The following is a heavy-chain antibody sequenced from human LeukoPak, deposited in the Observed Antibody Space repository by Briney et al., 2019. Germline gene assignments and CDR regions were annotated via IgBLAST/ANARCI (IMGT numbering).Heavy chain of an antibody. Sequence: SETLSLTCTVSGGSISSSSYYWGWIRQPPGTGLEWIGSIYYSGSTYYNPSLKSRVTISVDTSKNQFSLKVKSVTAADTGVYYCARGVFPGNSRKNWFDPWGQGILVTVSS. D-gene: IGHD1-14*01. CDR3: ARGVFPGNSRKNWFDP. CDR1: GGSISSSSYY. CDR2: IYYSGST. V-gene: IGHV4-39*01. J-gene: IGHJ5*02.